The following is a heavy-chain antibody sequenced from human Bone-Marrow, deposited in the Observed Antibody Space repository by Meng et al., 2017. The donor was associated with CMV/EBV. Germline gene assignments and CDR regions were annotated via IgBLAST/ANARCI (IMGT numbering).Heavy chain of an antibody. CDR3: GKGGYSSGWYDDSTDY. Sequence: GGSLRLSCAASGFTFNNYAMTWVRQAPGKGLECVSVIYSGGSSTYYADPVKGRFTISRDNSKNTLYLQMDSLRAEDTAVYYCGKGGYSSGWYDDSTDYWGQGNLVTVSS. CDR1: GFTFNNYA. V-gene: IGHV3-23*03. J-gene: IGHJ4*02. D-gene: IGHD6-19*01. CDR2: IYSGGSST.